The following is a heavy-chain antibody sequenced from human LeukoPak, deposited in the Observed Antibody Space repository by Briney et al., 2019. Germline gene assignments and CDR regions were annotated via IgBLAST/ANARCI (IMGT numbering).Heavy chain of an antibody. J-gene: IGHJ3*02. D-gene: IGHD3-3*01. CDR3: ARELYDFWSGYSHDAFDI. Sequence: GGSLRLSCTVSGFTLSTYSLNWVRRAPGKGLEWVSLMTNSRSYYADSVKGRFTISRDNAKNSLYLQMNSLRAEDTAVYYCARELYDFWSGYSHDAFDIWGQGTMVTVSS. V-gene: IGHV3-21*01. CDR2: MTNSRSY. CDR1: GFTLSTYS.